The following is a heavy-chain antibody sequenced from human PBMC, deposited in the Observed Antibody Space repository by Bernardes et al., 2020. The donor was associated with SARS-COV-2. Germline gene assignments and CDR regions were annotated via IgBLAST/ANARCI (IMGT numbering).Heavy chain of an antibody. V-gene: IGHV1-58*02. Sequence: SVKVSCKASGFTFTSSAMQWVRQARGQRLEWIGWIVVGSGNTNYAQKFQERVTITRDMSTSTAYMELSSLRSEDTAVYYCAAVLPEKRSRLVVVAATGGWFDPWGQGTLVTVSS. CDR3: AAVLPEKRSRLVVVAATGGWFDP. J-gene: IGHJ5*02. CDR1: GFTFTSSA. D-gene: IGHD2-15*01. CDR2: IVVGSGNT.